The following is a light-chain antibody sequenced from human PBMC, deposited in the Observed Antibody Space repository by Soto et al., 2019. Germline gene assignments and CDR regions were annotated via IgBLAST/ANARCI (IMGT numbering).Light chain of an antibody. Sequence: QSVLTQPPSASGTPGQKVTISCSGSSSNIGRNYVYWYQQFPGTAPKLLIDRNNQRPSGVPDRFAGSNSGTSASLVISGLRSEDEADYYCAAWDDSLSGAVFGGGTQLTVL. CDR3: AAWDDSLSGAV. CDR2: RNN. J-gene: IGLJ7*01. V-gene: IGLV1-47*01. CDR1: SSNIGRNY.